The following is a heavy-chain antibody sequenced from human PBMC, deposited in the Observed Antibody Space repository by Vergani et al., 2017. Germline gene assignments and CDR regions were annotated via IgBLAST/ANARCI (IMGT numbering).Heavy chain of an antibody. D-gene: IGHD1-26*01. CDR2: IYSSGST. CDR1: GGSISSGDYY. J-gene: IGHJ3*02. V-gene: IGHV4-61*02. CDR3: ARGTFLHAFDN. Sequence: QVQLQESGPGLVKPSQTLSLTCTVSGGSISSGDYYWNWIRQPAGKGLEWMGRIYSSGSTSYNPSIKSRITMSLDTSKNQFSLSLSSVTAADTAVYYCARGTFLHAFDNWGQGTVVTVSS.